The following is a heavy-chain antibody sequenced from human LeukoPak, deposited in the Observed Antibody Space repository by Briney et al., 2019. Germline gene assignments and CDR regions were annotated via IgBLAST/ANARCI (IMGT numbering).Heavy chain of an antibody. D-gene: IGHD2/OR15-2a*01. CDR3: AKDTLSQDGVDY. CDR1: GFTFSSYG. CDR2: IRYDGSNK. Sequence: GGSLRLSCAASGFTFSSYGMHWVRQAPGKGLEWVAFIRYDGSNKYYADSVKGRFTISRDNPKNTLYLQMNSLRAEDTAVYYCAKDTLSQDGVDYWGQGTLVTVSS. J-gene: IGHJ4*02. V-gene: IGHV3-30*02.